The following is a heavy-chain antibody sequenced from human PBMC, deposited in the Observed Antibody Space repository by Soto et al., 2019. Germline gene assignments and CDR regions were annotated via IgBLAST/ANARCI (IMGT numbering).Heavy chain of an antibody. V-gene: IGHV3-33*01. J-gene: IGHJ4*02. Sequence: GGSLRLSCAASGFTFSSYGMHWVRQAPGKGLEWVAVIWYDGSNKYYADSVKGRFTISRDNSKNTLYLQMNSLRAEDTAVYYCARDNGLELRWGEFDYWGQGTLVTVSS. CDR2: IWYDGSNK. D-gene: IGHD1-7*01. CDR1: GFTFSSYG. CDR3: ARDNGLELRWGEFDY.